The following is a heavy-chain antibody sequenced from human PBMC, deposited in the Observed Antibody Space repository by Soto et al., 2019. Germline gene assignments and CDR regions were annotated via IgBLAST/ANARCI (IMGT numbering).Heavy chain of an antibody. CDR1: GYTFTSHT. D-gene: IGHD3-3*01. Sequence: QVQLVQSGAEVKEPGASVKVSCKASGYTFTSHTIHWARQAPGQGLEWMGWIIVSHGRPRIAPHFQGRVTLTTDTSATTAYMELNSLTSADTAVYFCAREPEDGVPGDFWGQGTLVVVSS. V-gene: IGHV1-3*01. CDR3: AREPEDGVPGDF. J-gene: IGHJ4*02. CDR2: IIVSHGRP.